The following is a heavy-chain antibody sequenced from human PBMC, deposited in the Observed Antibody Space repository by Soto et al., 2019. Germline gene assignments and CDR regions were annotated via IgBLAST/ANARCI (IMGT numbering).Heavy chain of an antibody. CDR1: GGSISSGGYY. V-gene: IGHV4-61*08. J-gene: IGHJ6*03. CDR2: IYNSGST. Sequence: SETLSLTCTVSGGSISSGGYYWSWIRQHPGKGLEWIGYIYNSGSTNYNPSLKSRVTISVDTSKNQFSLKLSSVTAADTAVYYCARERFECSGGSCYYGDYYMDVWGKGTTVTVSS. CDR3: ARERFECSGGSCYYGDYYMDV. D-gene: IGHD2-15*01.